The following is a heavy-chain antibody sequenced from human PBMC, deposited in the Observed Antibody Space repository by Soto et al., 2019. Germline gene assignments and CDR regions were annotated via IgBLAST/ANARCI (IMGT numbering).Heavy chain of an antibody. V-gene: IGHV1-69*01. D-gene: IGHD6-19*01. CDR1: GGTFSSYA. Sequence: QVQLVQSGAEVKKPGSSVKVSCKASGGTFSSYAISWVRQAPGQGLEWMGGIIPIFGTANYAQKFQGRVTITADEPTSTAYRELSSLRSEDTAVYYCARVGSSVAGTLFDYWGQGTLVTVSS. CDR2: IIPIFGTA. CDR3: ARVGSSVAGTLFDY. J-gene: IGHJ4*02.